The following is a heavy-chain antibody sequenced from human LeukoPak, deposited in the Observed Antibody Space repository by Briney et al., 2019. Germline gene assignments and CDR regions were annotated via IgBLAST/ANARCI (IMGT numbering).Heavy chain of an antibody. Sequence: SETLSLTCTVSGGSISSGGYYWSWIRQHPGKGLEWIGYIYYSGSTYYNPSLKSRVTISVDTSKNQFSLKLSSVTAADTAVYYCARLDWQPGFDPWGQGTLVTVSS. CDR2: IYYSGST. D-gene: IGHD3-9*01. CDR1: GGSISSGGYY. V-gene: IGHV4-31*03. J-gene: IGHJ5*02. CDR3: ARLDWQPGFDP.